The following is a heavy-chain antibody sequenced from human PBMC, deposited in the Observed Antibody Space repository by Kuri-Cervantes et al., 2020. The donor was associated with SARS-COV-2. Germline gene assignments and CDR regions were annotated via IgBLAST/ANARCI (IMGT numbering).Heavy chain of an antibody. Sequence: GGSLRLSCAASGFSLKRNYMNWVRQAPGKGLEWVSAIYNSGATYYADAVRGRFTISRDNSKNTLYLQMNSLRDEDTAVYYCARGPRYCSGGSCYWESYYYGMDVWGQGTTVTVSS. CDR1: GFSLKRNY. V-gene: IGHV3-66*01. D-gene: IGHD2-15*01. CDR2: IYNSGAT. CDR3: ARGPRYCSGGSCYWESYYYGMDV. J-gene: IGHJ6*02.